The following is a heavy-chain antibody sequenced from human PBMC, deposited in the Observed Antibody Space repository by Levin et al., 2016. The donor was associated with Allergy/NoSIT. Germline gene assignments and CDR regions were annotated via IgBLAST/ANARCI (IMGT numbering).Heavy chain of an antibody. CDR3: ARADDSSGWYLLSY. V-gene: IGHV4-59*01. CDR2: IYYSGST. Sequence: WIRQPPGKGLEWIGYIYYSGSTNYNPSLKSRVTISVDKSKNQFSLKLSSVTAADTAVYYCARADDSSGWYLLSYWGQGTLVTVSS. D-gene: IGHD6-19*01. J-gene: IGHJ4*02.